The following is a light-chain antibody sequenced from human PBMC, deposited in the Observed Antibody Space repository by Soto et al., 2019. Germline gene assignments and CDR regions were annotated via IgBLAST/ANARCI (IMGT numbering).Light chain of an antibody. Sequence: EIVLPQSPGTLSLSPAERATFSCRASQSVSSSYIAWYQQKRGQAPRRLIYGASIRATGIPDRFSGSGSGTDFTLTISRLEPEDFALYYCQQYHTSPLTFGQGTKVDIK. J-gene: IGKJ1*01. V-gene: IGKV3-20*01. CDR3: QQYHTSPLT. CDR2: GAS. CDR1: QSVSSSY.